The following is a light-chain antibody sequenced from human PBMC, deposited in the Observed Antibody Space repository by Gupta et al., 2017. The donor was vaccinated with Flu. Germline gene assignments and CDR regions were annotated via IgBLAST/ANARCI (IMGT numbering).Light chain of an antibody. CDR3: SSRDSSGNSVL. CDR1: SLRSYD. Sequence: SELTQDPSVSVALGQTVRIKCQGDSLRSYDATWYQQKPGQAPLRVMYSKNNRPSGIPDRFSGSSSGNTGSLTITGARAEDEAAYYCSSRDSSGNSVLFGGGTKLTVL. J-gene: IGLJ2*01. V-gene: IGLV3-19*01. CDR2: SKN.